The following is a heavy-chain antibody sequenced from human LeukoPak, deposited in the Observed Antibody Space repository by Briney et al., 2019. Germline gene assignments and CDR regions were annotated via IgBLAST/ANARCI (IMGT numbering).Heavy chain of an antibody. CDR3: ARTESIVGAIYFDY. D-gene: IGHD1-26*01. V-gene: IGHV1-18*01. CDR1: GYTFTSYG. CDR2: ISAYNGNT. Sequence: GASVKVSCKASGYTFTSYGISWVRQAPGQGLEWMGWISAYNGNTNYALKLQGRVTMTTDTSTSTAYMELRSLRSDDTAVYYCARTESIVGAIYFDYWGQGTLVTVSS. J-gene: IGHJ4*02.